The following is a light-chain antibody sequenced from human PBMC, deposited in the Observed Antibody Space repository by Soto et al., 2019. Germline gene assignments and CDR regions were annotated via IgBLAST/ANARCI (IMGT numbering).Light chain of an antibody. V-gene: IGKV1D-12*01. CDR1: QGINKW. CDR3: QQCYSFPYT. Sequence: DIQMAQSPSSVSASVGDRVTITCRASQGINKWLVWYQQEPGKAPKLLIYTTSNLKSGVPSRFSGSGSGTDFTLTISSLQPEDFATYYFQQCYSFPYTLGQGTQLEIK. J-gene: IGKJ2*01. CDR2: TTS.